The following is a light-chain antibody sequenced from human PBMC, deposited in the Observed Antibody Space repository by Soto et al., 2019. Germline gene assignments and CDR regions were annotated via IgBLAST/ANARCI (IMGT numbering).Light chain of an antibody. J-gene: IGKJ5*01. Sequence: DSQLTQSPSFLSASVGDKAPTTSRPSQGISNYLAWYQQRPGKAPKLLIYAASTLQTGVPSRFSGSGSGTEFTLTISSLQPEDFATYHCQQLTSYPRSTFGQGTRLENK. V-gene: IGKV1-9*01. CDR3: QQLTSYPRST. CDR2: AAS. CDR1: QGISNY.